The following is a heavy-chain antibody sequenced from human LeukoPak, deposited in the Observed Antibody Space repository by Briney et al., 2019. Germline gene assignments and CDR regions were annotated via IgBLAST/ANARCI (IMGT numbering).Heavy chain of an antibody. CDR3: ARDRGYCSSTSCYHWFDP. Sequence: GASVKVSCKASGYTFTGYCMHWVRQAPGQGLEWMGWINPNSGGTNYAQKFQGRVTMTRDMSISTAYMELSRLRSDDTAVYYCARDRGYCSSTSCYHWFDPWGQGTLVTVSS. V-gene: IGHV1-2*02. J-gene: IGHJ5*02. CDR2: INPNSGGT. D-gene: IGHD2-2*01. CDR1: GYTFTGYC.